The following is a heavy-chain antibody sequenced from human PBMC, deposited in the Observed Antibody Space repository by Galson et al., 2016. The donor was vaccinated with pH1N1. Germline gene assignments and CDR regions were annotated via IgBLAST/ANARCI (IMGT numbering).Heavy chain of an antibody. CDR1: GFTFISYT. J-gene: IGHJ6*02. Sequence: SLRLSCAASGFTFISYTMYWVRQAPGKGLEWVSAISGSGGTTHDADSVKGRFTISRDNSKNTLYLQMHGLRAEDTATYYCAKVTDVCTVTRCFPYGMHAWGQGTTVTVSS. V-gene: IGHV3-23*01. CDR2: ISGSGGTT. CDR3: AKVTDVCTVTRCFPYGMHA. D-gene: IGHD2-2*01.